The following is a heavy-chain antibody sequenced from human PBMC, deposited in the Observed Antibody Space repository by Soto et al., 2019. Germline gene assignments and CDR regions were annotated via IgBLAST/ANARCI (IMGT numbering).Heavy chain of an antibody. J-gene: IGHJ4*02. CDR3: ARDHSRTYGSGYYPGSY. Sequence: GGSLRLSCAASGFTFSSYWMSWVRQAPGKGLEWVANIKQDGSEKCYVDSVKGRFTASRDNAENSLYLQMNSLRAEDTAVYYCARDHSRTYGSGYYPGSYWGQGTLVTVSS. D-gene: IGHD6-19*01. CDR1: GFTFSSYW. CDR2: IKQDGSEK. V-gene: IGHV3-7*01.